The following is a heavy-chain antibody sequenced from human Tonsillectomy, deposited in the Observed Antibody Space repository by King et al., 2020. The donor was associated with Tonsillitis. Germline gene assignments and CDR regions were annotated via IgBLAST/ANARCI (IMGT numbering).Heavy chain of an antibody. CDR3: AIQHYYDSSGYYGPPLFDY. V-gene: IGHV3-30-3*01. CDR2: ISYDGSTK. Sequence: VQLVESGGGVVQPGRSLRLSCAASGFTFCFYAMHCVRQAPGKGLQGVAVISYDGSTKYYADSVKGRFTISRDNSKNPQYLQMNSLSAEDTAVYYCAIQHYYDSSGYYGPPLFDYWGQGTLVTVSS. CDR1: GFTFCFYA. D-gene: IGHD3-22*01. J-gene: IGHJ4*02.